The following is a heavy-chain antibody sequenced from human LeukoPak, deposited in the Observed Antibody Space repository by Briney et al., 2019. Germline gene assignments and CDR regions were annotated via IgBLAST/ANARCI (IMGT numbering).Heavy chain of an antibody. CDR3: ARAIVAYDILTGYYTENWFDP. D-gene: IGHD3-9*01. Sequence: SVKVSCKASGGTFSSYAISWVRQAPGQGLEWMGGIIPIFGTANYAQKFQGRVTITADESTSTAYMELSSLRSEDTAVYYCARAIVAYDILTGYYTENWFDPWGQGTLVTVSS. J-gene: IGHJ5*02. CDR2: IIPIFGTA. CDR1: GGTFSSYA. V-gene: IGHV1-69*13.